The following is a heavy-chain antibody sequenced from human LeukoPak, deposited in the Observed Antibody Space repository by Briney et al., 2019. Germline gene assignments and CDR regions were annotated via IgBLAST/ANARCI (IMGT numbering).Heavy chain of an antibody. D-gene: IGHD3-22*01. Sequence: SETLSLTCTVSGGSISSYYWSWIRQPPGKGLKWIGYIYYSGSTNYNPSLKSRVTISVDTSKNQFSLKLSSVTAADTAVYYCARASSGYYAIFDYWGQGTLVTVSS. V-gene: IGHV4-59*01. CDR1: GGSISSYY. CDR3: ARASSGYYAIFDY. J-gene: IGHJ4*02. CDR2: IYYSGST.